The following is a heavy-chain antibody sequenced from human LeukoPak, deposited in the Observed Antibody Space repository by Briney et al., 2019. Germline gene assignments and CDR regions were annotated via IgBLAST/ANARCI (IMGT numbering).Heavy chain of an antibody. D-gene: IGHD4-17*01. J-gene: IGHJ4*02. CDR1: GGSISSYY. V-gene: IGHV4-59*12. Sequence: SETLSLTCTVSGGSISSYYWSWIRQPPGKGLEWVGYIYYSGSTNYNPSLKSRVTISVDTSKNQFYLKLSSVTAADTAVYYCARFDYGDSNFDYWGQGTLVTVSS. CDR3: ARFDYGDSNFDY. CDR2: IYYSGST.